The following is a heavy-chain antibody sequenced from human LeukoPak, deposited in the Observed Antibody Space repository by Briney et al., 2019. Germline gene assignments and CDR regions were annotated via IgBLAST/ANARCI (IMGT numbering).Heavy chain of an antibody. Sequence: GGSLRLSCAVSGFTLSSSWMNWVRQAPGKGLEWVANINRDGSAKYYVDSVKGRFTISRDNAKNSLYLQMNSLRDEDTAVYYCARAGSSWYVFDFWGQGTLVTVSS. CDR3: ARAGSSWYVFDF. V-gene: IGHV3-7*01. J-gene: IGHJ4*02. CDR1: GFTLSSSW. CDR2: INRDGSAK. D-gene: IGHD6-13*01.